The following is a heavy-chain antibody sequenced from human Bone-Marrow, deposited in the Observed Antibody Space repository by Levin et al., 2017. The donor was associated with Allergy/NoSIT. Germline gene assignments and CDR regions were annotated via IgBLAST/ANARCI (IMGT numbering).Heavy chain of an antibody. CDR2: ITSSGDST. V-gene: IGHV3-48*02. Sequence: PGGSLRLSCAASGFTFRHYTMNWVRQAPGKGLEWVSCITSSGDSTYYADSVKGRFTISRDNAKHSLYLQLNRLRDEDTAMYYCAGEPARGYYDSSGYSGDQWGQGTLVA. CDR1: GFTFRHYT. D-gene: IGHD3-22*01. CDR3: AGEPARGYYDSSGYSGDQ. J-gene: IGHJ4*02.